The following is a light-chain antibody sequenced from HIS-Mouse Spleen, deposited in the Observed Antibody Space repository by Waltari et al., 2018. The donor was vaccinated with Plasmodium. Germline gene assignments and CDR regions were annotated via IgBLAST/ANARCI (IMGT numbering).Light chain of an antibody. CDR3: QQYGSSPYT. Sequence: SGRARPRGRSSDLAWYEQKTGQAPRRLSYGASSRATGIPDRFSGSGSGTDFTLTISRLEPEDFAVYYWQQYGSSPYTFGQGTKLEIK. CDR1: PRGRSSD. CDR2: GAS. V-gene: IGKV3-20*01. J-gene: IGKJ2*01.